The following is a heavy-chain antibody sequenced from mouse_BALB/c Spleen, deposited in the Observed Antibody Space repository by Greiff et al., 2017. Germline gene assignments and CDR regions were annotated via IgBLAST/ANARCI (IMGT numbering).Heavy chain of an antibody. Sequence: EVMLVESGGGLVQPGGSRKLSCAASGFTFSSFGMHWVRQAPEKGLEWVAYISSGSSTIYYADTVKGRFTISRDNPKNTLFLQMTSLRSEDTAMYYCARSGRRPYAMDYWGQGTSVTVSS. CDR1: GFTFSSFG. CDR2: ISSGSSTI. V-gene: IGHV5-17*02. CDR3: ARSGRRPYAMDY. D-gene: IGHD3-1*01. J-gene: IGHJ4*01.